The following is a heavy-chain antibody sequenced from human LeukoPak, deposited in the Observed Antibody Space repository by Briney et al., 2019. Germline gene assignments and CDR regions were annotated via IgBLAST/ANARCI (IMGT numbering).Heavy chain of an antibody. CDR2: IYSGGST. CDR1: GFTVSINY. D-gene: IGHD3-22*01. V-gene: IGHV3-66*01. Sequence: GGSLRLSCAASGFTVSINYMSWVRQAPGKGLEWVSVIYSGGSTYYADSVKGRFTISRDNSRNTLYLQMNSLRAEDTAVYYCAREKRYYDSSGYYPDYWGQGTLVTVSS. CDR3: AREKRYYDSSGYYPDY. J-gene: IGHJ4*02.